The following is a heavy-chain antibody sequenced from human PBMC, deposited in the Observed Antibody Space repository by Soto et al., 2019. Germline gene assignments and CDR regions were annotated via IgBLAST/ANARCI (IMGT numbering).Heavy chain of an antibody. CDR2: ISYDGSNK. CDR3: ARIAVAGTKTNYYYGMDV. J-gene: IGHJ6*02. V-gene: IGHV3-30-3*01. CDR1: GFTFSSYA. D-gene: IGHD6-19*01. Sequence: ESGGGVVPPGRSLRLSCAASGFTFSSYAMHWVRQAPGKGLEWVAVISYDGSNKYYADSVKGRFTISRDNSKNTLYLQMNSLRAEDTAVYYCARIAVAGTKTNYYYGMDVWGQGTTVTVSS.